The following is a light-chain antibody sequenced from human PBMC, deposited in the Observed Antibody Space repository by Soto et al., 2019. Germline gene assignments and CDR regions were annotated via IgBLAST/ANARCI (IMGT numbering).Light chain of an antibody. J-gene: IGLJ1*01. CDR2: EVN. V-gene: IGLV2-8*01. CDR1: SSDVGASDY. CDR3: LSHSGASNV. Sequence: QSALTQPPSASGSPGQSVAISCTGTSSDVGASDYVSWYQQHSGKAPKLLLYEVNKRPSGVPDRFSGSKSGNTASLTVSALQADHEADYYCLSHSGASNVLGTGTKLTVL.